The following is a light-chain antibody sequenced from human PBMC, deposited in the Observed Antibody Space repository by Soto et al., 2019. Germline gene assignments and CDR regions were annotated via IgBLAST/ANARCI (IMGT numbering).Light chain of an antibody. CDR1: QSISSY. V-gene: IGKV1-39*01. CDR2: AAS. CDR3: QQTYRTPVA. Sequence: DIQMTQSPSSLSASIGDRVTITCRASQSISSYLNWYQQKPGKAPNLLIYAASSLQSGVPSRFSGGGSGTEFTLTISSLQPEDFATYYCQQTYRTPVAFGQGTKVEI. J-gene: IGKJ1*01.